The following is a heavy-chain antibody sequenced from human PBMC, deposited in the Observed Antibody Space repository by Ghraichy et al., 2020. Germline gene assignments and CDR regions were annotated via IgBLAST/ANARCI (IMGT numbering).Heavy chain of an antibody. D-gene: IGHD1-1*01. CDR2: INDSCSI. Sequence: SETLSLTCAVYGGSFSDYDWTWIRQPPGKGLEWIGEINDSCSIDYNSSLKSRVSISLDTSKNQFSLKLSSVTAADTAVYFCARVVFSNNWTPVHWFDPWRQGTPVIVST. CDR1: GGSFSDYD. CDR3: ARVVFSNNWTPVHWFDP. V-gene: IGHV4-34*01. J-gene: IGHJ5*02.